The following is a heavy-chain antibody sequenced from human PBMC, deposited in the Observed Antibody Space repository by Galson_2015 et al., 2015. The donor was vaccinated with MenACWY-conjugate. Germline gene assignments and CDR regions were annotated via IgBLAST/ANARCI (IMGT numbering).Heavy chain of an antibody. Sequence: SLRLACAASGFTFGNYWMTWVRQAPGKGLEWVANIKGDGSEIWNVDSVKGRITISRDNARYWLHLQMNALRAEDTAVYYCARENTHNYAYAIDYWGQGILVSVSS. CDR3: ARENTHNYAYAIDY. V-gene: IGHV3-7*03. CDR1: GFTFGNYW. D-gene: IGHD3-16*01. CDR2: IKGDGSEI. J-gene: IGHJ4*02.